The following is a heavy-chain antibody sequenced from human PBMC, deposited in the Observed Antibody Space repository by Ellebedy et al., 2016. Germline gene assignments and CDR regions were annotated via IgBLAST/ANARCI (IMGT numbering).Heavy chain of an antibody. D-gene: IGHD3-3*01. Sequence: GESLKISXTASGFTFSTYAMGWVRQAPGKGLEWVSAISGSGGSTYYADSVKGRFTISRDNSKNTLYLHMNRLRAEDTAVYYCAFSTSFGVVIIYYYMDVWGKGTTVTVSS. CDR3: AFSTSFGVVIIYYYMDV. CDR2: ISGSGGST. J-gene: IGHJ6*03. V-gene: IGHV3-23*01. CDR1: GFTFSTYA.